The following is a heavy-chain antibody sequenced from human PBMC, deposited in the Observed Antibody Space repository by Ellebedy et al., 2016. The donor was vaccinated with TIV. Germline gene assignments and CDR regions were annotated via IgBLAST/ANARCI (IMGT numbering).Heavy chain of an antibody. CDR2: INQDGSEK. CDR1: GFPFRTYW. V-gene: IGHV3-7*03. Sequence: PGGSLRLSCAASGFPFRTYWSTWVRQPPGRRLQRLANINQDGSEKYYVDSVKGRFTISRDNAKNSLCLQMNSLRAEDTAVYYCARFSGYDYWGQGTLVTVSS. J-gene: IGHJ4*02. D-gene: IGHD5-12*01. CDR3: ARFSGYDY.